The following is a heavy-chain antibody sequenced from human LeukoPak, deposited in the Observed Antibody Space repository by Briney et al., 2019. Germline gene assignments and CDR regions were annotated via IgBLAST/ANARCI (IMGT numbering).Heavy chain of an antibody. CDR1: GGSISSGSYY. Sequence: SETLSLTCTVSGGSISSGSYYWSWIRQPAGKGLEWIGRINPSGSTDYNPSLKSRVAMSVDTSKNQFSLKLTSVTAADTAVYYCARAQRWLPFTYWGQGTLVTVSS. CDR3: ARAQRWLPFTY. CDR2: INPSGST. V-gene: IGHV4-61*02. D-gene: IGHD6-19*01. J-gene: IGHJ4*02.